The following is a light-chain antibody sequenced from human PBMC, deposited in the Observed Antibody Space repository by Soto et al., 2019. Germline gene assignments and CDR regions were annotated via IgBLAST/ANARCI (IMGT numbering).Light chain of an antibody. CDR3: QQYGSSPWT. V-gene: IGKV3-20*01. Sequence: EIVLTQSLGTLSLSPGERATLSCRASQSVSSNYLAWYQQKPGQAPRPLIYGASSRATGIPDRFSGSGAGTDFTVTISRLASEDFAVYYCQQYGSSPWTFGQGTKVDIK. CDR2: GAS. J-gene: IGKJ1*01. CDR1: QSVSSNY.